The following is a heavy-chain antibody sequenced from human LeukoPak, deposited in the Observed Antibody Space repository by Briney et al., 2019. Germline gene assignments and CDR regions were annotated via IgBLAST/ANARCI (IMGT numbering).Heavy chain of an antibody. V-gene: IGHV3-30*04. CDR2: ISPDGSSE. J-gene: IGHJ6*02. Sequence: GRSLRLSCAASGFTINIYSMHWVRQAPGKGLEWVAVISPDGSSENYADSVRGRFTISRDNAKKTLYLQLNSLRPEDTAVYYCARCIVVIPVVRGGGYYGMDVWGQGTTVTVSS. D-gene: IGHD2-2*01. CDR1: GFTINIYS. CDR3: ARCIVVIPVVRGGGYYGMDV.